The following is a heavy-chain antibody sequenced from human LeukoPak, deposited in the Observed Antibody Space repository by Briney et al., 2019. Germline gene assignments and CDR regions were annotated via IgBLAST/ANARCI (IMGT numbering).Heavy chain of an antibody. Sequence: PSETLSLTCSVSGGSISSGDYFWSWIRQPPGKGLEWIGYTYNSGSTYYNPSLKSRVTISEDTSKNQLSLKLSSVTAADTAVYYCARVIGYCSSTSCFGYFDYWGQGTLVTVSS. J-gene: IGHJ4*02. V-gene: IGHV4-30-4*01. CDR1: GGSISSGDYF. D-gene: IGHD2-2*01. CDR3: ARVIGYCSSTSCFGYFDY. CDR2: TYNSGST.